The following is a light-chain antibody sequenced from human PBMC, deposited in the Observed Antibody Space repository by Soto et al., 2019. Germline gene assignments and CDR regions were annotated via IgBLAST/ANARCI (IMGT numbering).Light chain of an antibody. J-gene: IGLJ2*01. V-gene: IGLV2-23*01. CDR2: EGS. CDR3: CSYAGSSTLV. CDR1: SSDVGSYNL. Sequence: QSVLTQPASVSGSPGQSITISCTGTSSDVGSYNLVSWYQQHPGKAPKLTIYEGSKRPSGVSNRFSGSKSGNTASLTISGLQAEDEADYYCCSYAGSSTLVFGGGTQLTVL.